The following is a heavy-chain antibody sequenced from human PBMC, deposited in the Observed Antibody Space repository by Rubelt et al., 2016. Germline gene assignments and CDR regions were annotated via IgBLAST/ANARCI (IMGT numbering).Heavy chain of an antibody. J-gene: IGHJ4*02. CDR3: AEDVRPGYSSGRRVYIDY. CDR1: GGSISSSSYY. CDR2: IYYSGST. V-gene: IGHV4-39*01. D-gene: IGHD6-19*01. Sequence: QLQLQESGPGLVKPSETLSLTCTVSGGSISSSSYYWGWIRQPPGKGLEWIGSIYYSGSTYYNPSLKSRVTISVDTSKNQFSRKVSSVTARDTAVYYCAEDVRPGYSSGRRVYIDYWGQGTLVTVSS.